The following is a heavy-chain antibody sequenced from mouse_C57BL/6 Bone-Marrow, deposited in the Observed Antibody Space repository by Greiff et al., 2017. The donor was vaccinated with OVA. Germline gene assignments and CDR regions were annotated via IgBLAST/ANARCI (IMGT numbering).Heavy chain of an antibody. Sequence: EVKLMESGGDLVKPGGSLKLSCAASGFTFSSYGMSWVRQTPDKRLEWVATISSGGSYTYYPDSVKGRFTISRDNAKNTLYLQMSSLKSEDTAMYYCARGIIVYSYWGQGTLVTVSA. CDR3: ARGIIVYSY. CDR1: GFTFSSYG. J-gene: IGHJ3*01. D-gene: IGHD2-1*01. CDR2: ISSGGSYT. V-gene: IGHV5-6*02.